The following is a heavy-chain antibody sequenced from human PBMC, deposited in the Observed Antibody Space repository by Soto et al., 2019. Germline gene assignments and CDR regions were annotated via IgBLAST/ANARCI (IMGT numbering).Heavy chain of an antibody. CDR2: IIPIFGTA. J-gene: IGHJ5*02. D-gene: IGHD3-3*01. CDR1: GGTFSSYA. Sequence: SVKVSCKASGGTFSSYAISWVRRAPGQGLEWMGGIIPIFGTANYAQKFQGRVTITADESTSTAYMELSSLRSEDTAVYYCARGNTYYDFWSGPGWFDPWGQGTLVTVSS. CDR3: ARGNTYYDFWSGPGWFDP. V-gene: IGHV1-69*13.